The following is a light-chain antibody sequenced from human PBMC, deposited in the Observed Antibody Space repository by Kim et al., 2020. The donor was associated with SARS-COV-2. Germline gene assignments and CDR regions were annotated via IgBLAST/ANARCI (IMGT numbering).Light chain of an antibody. CDR2: GVS. Sequence: EIVLTQSPGTLSLSPGERVTLSCRASQSVSSSYLAWYQQKPGQAPRLLIYGVSSRATGIPDRFSGSGSGTDFTLTISRLEPEDFAVYYCQQYDSSPVTFGQGTKVDIK. J-gene: IGKJ1*01. CDR1: QSVSSSY. V-gene: IGKV3-20*01. CDR3: QQYDSSPVT.